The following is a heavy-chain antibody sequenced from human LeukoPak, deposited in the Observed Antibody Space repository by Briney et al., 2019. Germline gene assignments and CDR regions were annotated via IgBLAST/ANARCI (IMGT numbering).Heavy chain of an antibody. CDR2: MHYIGST. CDR1: GGSISSYY. Sequence: RASETLSLTCSVSGGSISSYYWSWMRQPPGKGLEWIGYMHYIGSTNHNPSLKRRVTISVDTSKNQFSLKLSSVTAADTAVYYCARETDYYDSSGSHWYFDLWGRGTLVTVSS. CDR3: ARETDYYDSSGSHWYFDL. J-gene: IGHJ2*01. D-gene: IGHD3-22*01. V-gene: IGHV4-59*01.